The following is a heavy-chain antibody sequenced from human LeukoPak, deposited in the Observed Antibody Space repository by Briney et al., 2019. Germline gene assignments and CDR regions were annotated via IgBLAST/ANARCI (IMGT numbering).Heavy chain of an antibody. Sequence: GKSLRLSCAASGFTFSGYPIHWVRQAPGKGLEWVAVISYDGSNKYYADSVKGRFTISRDNAKNSLYLQMNSLRAEDTAVYYCARDLWGSEMATTFDYWGQGTLVTVSS. CDR1: GFTFSGYP. CDR2: ISYDGSNK. J-gene: IGHJ4*02. V-gene: IGHV3-30-3*01. CDR3: ARDLWGSEMATTFDY. D-gene: IGHD5-24*01.